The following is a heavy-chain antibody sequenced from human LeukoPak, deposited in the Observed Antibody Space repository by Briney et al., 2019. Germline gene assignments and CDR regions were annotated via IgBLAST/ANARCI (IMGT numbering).Heavy chain of an antibody. J-gene: IGHJ5*02. CDR1: GYTFTSYG. CDR2: ISAYNGNT. CDR3: ARAPKSLQNWFDP. V-gene: IGHV1-18*01. D-gene: IGHD3-10*01. Sequence: ASVKVSCKASGYTFTSYGISWVRQAPGQGLEWMGWISAYNGNTNYAQKLQGRVTMTTDTSTSTAYMELRSLRADDTAVYYCARAPKSLQNWFDPWGQGSLVGVSS.